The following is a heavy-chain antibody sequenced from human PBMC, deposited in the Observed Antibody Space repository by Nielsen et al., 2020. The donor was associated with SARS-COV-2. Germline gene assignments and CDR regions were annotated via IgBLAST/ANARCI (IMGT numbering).Heavy chain of an antibody. CDR2: ISGSGGST. J-gene: IGHJ6*02. Sequence: RGSLRLSCVASGLTFSSYAMSWVRQAPGKGLEWVSAISGSGGSTFYADSVKGRFTISRDNSKNTPYLQMNSQRAEDTAVYYCAKQLRGYSYGYYYYYGMDVWGQGTTVTVSS. V-gene: IGHV3-23*01. D-gene: IGHD5-18*01. CDR1: GLTFSSYA. CDR3: AKQLRGYSYGYYYYYGMDV.